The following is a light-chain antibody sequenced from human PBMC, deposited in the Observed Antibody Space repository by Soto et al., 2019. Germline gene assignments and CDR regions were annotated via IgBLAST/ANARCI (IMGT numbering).Light chain of an antibody. V-gene: IGKV3-15*01. CDR3: QQHYTSPF. Sequence: EIVLTQSAGTLSLSPGERATLSCRASQSVSPNVAWYQQRPGQAPRLLIYGASTRATGIPGRFSGSGYGTAATIKISSLANENLEVSYCQQHYTSPFFGQGTRREIK. CDR1: QSVSPN. CDR2: GAS. J-gene: IGKJ5*01.